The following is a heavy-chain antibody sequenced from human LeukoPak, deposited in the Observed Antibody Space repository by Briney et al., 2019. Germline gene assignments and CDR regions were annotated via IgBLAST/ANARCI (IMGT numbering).Heavy chain of an antibody. CDR1: SYSISSGYY. V-gene: IGHV4-38-2*01. CDR2: IYHSGST. CDR3: ARQPSTYYFDY. Sequence: PSETLSLTCAVSSYSISSGYYWGWIRQPPGKGLEWIGSIYHSGSTYYNPSLKSRVTISVDTSKNQFSLKLSSVTAADTAVYYCARQPSTYYFDYWGQGTLVTVSS. J-gene: IGHJ4*02.